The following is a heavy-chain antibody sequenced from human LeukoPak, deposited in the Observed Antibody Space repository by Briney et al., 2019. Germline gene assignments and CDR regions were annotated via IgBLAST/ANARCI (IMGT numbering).Heavy chain of an antibody. CDR3: ARGTMVRAPMDV. CDR1: GGTFSSYA. CDR2: IIPIFGTA. V-gene: IGHV1-69*13. J-gene: IGHJ6*02. D-gene: IGHD3-10*01. Sequence: EASVKVSFTASGGTFSSYAISWVRQAPGQGLEWMGGIIPIFGTANYAQKFQGRVTITADESTSTAYMELSSLRSEDTAVYYCARGTMVRAPMDVWGQGTTVTVSS.